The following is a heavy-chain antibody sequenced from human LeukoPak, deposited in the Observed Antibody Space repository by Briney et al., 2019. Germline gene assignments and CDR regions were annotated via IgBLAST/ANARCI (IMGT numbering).Heavy chain of an antibody. J-gene: IGHJ4*02. V-gene: IGHV4-30-2*01. CDR2: IYHSGST. CDR1: GGSISSGGYS. D-gene: IGHD6-13*01. Sequence: SQTLSLTCAVSGGSISSGGYSWSWIRQPPGKGLEWIGYIYHSGSTYYNPSLKSRVTISVDRSKNQFSLKLSSVTAADTAVYYCARDSGIAAAGTGGTFDYWGQGTLVTVPS. CDR3: ARDSGIAAAGTGGTFDY.